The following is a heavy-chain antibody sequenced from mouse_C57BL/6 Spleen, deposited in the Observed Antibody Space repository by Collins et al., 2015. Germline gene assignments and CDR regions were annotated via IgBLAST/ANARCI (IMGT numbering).Heavy chain of an antibody. CDR3: ASPYYYGSRDAMDY. CDR2: ISSGSSTI. J-gene: IGHJ4*01. V-gene: IGHV5-17*01. CDR1: GFTFSDYG. Sequence: EVQLVESGGGLAKPGGSLKLSCAASGFTFSDYGMHWVRQAPEKGLEWVAYISSGSSTIYYADTVKGRFTISRDNAKNTLFLQMTSLRSEDTAMYYCASPYYYGSRDAMDYWGQGTSVTVSS. D-gene: IGHD1-1*01.